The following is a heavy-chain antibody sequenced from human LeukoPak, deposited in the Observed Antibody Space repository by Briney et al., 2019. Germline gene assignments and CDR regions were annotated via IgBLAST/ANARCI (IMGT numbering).Heavy chain of an antibody. Sequence: ASVKVSCKASGYTFTGYYVHWVRQAPGQGLEWMGWINPNSGGTNYAQKFQGRVTMTRDTSISTAYMELSRLRSDDTAVYYCARGDIVVVVAATSTLAFDIWGQGTMVTVSS. CDR3: ARGDIVVVVAATSTLAFDI. D-gene: IGHD2-15*01. V-gene: IGHV1-2*02. J-gene: IGHJ3*02. CDR2: INPNSGGT. CDR1: GYTFTGYY.